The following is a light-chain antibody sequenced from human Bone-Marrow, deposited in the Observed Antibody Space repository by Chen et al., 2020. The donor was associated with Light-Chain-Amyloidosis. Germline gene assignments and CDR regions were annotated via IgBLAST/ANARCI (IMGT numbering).Light chain of an antibody. V-gene: IGLV3-25*03. CDR2: RDT. Sequence: SYELTHPPSLSVSPAQTARIPCSGDDLPTKYAYWYQQKPGQAPVLVIHRDTERPSGISERLSGSSSGTTATLTISGVQAEDEADYHCQSADSSGTYEVIFGGGTKLTVL. CDR1: DLPTKY. J-gene: IGLJ2*01. CDR3: QSADSSGTYEVI.